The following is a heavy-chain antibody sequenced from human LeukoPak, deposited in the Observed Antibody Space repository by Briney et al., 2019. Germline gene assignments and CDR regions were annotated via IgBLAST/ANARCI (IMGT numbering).Heavy chain of an antibody. CDR1: GYSLGSGYY. CDR3: ARHDCSSTSCYLVTGTTFNY. D-gene: IGHD2-2*01. Sequence: SETLSLTCAVSGYSLGSGYYWGWIRQPPGKGLEWIGGIYLSGNTYYNTSLTSRVTISVDTSKNQFSLKLSSVTAADTAVYYCARHDCSSTSCYLVTGTTFNYWGQGTLVTVSS. V-gene: IGHV4-38-2*01. J-gene: IGHJ4*02. CDR2: IYLSGNT.